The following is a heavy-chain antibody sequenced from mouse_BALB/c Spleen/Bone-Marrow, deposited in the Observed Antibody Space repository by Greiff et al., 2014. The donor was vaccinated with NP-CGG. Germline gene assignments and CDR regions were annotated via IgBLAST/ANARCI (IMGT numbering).Heavy chain of an antibody. J-gene: IGHJ3*01. D-gene: IGHD2-1*01. CDR2: IDPSDSET. CDR1: DYTFTSYW. V-gene: IGHV1-69*02. Sequence: QVQLQQSGAELVKPGAPVKLSCRASDYTFTSYWMNWIKQRPGRGLEWIGRIDPSDSETHYNQKFKDKATLTVDKSSSTAYIQLSSLTSEDSAVYYCARDHFYSGNYEFVYWGQGTLVTVSA. CDR3: ARDHFYSGNYEFVY.